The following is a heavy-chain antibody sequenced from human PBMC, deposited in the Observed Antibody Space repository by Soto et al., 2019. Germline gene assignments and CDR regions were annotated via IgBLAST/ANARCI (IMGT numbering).Heavy chain of an antibody. D-gene: IGHD2-8*01. CDR3: AKEGILLMVYATYFDY. J-gene: IGHJ4*02. CDR2: ISYDGSNK. V-gene: IGHV3-30*18. Sequence: QVQLVESGGGVVQPGRSLRLSCAASGFTFSSYGMHWVRQAPGKGLEWVAVISYDGSNKYYADSVKGRFTISRDNSKNTLYLQMNSLRAEDTAVYYCAKEGILLMVYATYFDYWGQGTLVTVSS. CDR1: GFTFSSYG.